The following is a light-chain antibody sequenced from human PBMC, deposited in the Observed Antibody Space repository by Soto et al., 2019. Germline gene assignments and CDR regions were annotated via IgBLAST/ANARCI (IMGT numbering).Light chain of an antibody. CDR3: QHYHSYSEA. CDR2: KAS. J-gene: IGKJ1*01. V-gene: IGKV1-5*03. Sequence: DIQMTQSPSTLSGSVGDRVTITCRASQTISSWLAWYQQKPGKAPKLLIYKASTLKSGVPSRFSGSGSGPEVTLTISSLQPDDFATYYCQHYHSYSEAFGQGTKVELK. CDR1: QTISSW.